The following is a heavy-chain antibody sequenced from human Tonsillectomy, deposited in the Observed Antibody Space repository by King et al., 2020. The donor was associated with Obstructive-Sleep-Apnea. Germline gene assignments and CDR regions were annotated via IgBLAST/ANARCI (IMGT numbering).Heavy chain of an antibody. D-gene: IGHD2-2*01. CDR3: ARDANPGYCSSTSCLVYNWFDP. J-gene: IGHJ5*02. CDR1: GFTFSSYA. V-gene: IGHV3-30*04. CDR2: ISYDGNFK. Sequence: VQLVESGGGVVQPGGALRLSCAASGFTFSSYAMHWVRPAPGKGLEGVAVISYDGNFKYFADSGKGRFTFSRDNSKNTLYLQMNSLTAEDTAVYYCARDANPGYCSSTSCLVYNWFDPWGQGTVVTVSS.